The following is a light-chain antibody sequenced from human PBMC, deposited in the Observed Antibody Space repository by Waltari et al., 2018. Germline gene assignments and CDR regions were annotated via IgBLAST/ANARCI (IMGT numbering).Light chain of an antibody. CDR3: CSYAGSYTYV. J-gene: IGLJ1*01. CDR2: DVS. CDR1: SSDVGGYNY. V-gene: IGLV2-11*01. Sequence: QSALTQPRSVSGSPGQSVTIPCTGTSSDVGGYNYVSLYQQHPGKAPKPMIYDVSKRPSGVPDRFSGSKSGNTASLTISGLQAEDEADYYCCSYAGSYTYVFGTGTKVTVL.